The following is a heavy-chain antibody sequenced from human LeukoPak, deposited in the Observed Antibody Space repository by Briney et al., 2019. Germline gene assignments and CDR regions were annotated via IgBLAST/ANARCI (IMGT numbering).Heavy chain of an antibody. CDR2: ISTYKGDT. D-gene: IGHD3-9*01. CDR3: ARGGYYDVLTGYETVDAFDI. Sequence: GASVKVSCKASGYSFTRYAITWVRQAPGQGPEWMGRISTYKGDTDYAQKLQGRVTMTTDTSTSTAYMELRSLRSDDTAVYYCARGGYYDVLTGYETVDAFDIWGQGTMVTVSS. CDR1: GYSFTRYA. J-gene: IGHJ3*02. V-gene: IGHV1-18*01.